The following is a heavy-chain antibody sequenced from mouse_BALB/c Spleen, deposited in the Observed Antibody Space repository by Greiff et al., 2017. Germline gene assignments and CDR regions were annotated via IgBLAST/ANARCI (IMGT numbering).Heavy chain of an antibody. CDR3: ARYKHYGSSEYFDV. Sequence: DVMLVESGGGLVKPGGSLKLSCAASGFTFSSYTMSWVRQTPEKRLEWVATISSGGGNTYYPDSVKGRFTISRDNAKNNLYLQMSSLRSEVTALYYCARYKHYGSSEYFDVWGAGTAVTVSS. V-gene: IGHV5-9*03. CDR1: GFTFSSYT. CDR2: ISSGGGNT. D-gene: IGHD1-1*01. J-gene: IGHJ1*01.